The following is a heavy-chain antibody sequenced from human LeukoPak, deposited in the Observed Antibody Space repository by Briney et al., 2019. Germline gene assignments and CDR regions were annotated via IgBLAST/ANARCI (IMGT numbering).Heavy chain of an antibody. CDR1: GDSISSSY. CDR3: ARGGQLNWFDP. D-gene: IGHD5-18*01. J-gene: IGHJ5*02. CDR2: ISYSGST. Sequence: SETLSLTCTVSGDSISSSYWSWIRQPPGKGLEWIGYISYSGSTSSNPSLRSRVTISVDTSKNQFSLRLTSVTAADTATYYCARGGQLNWFDPWGQGTLVTVSS. V-gene: IGHV4-59*01.